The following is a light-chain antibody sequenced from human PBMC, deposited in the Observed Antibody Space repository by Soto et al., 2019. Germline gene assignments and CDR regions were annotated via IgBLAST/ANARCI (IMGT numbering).Light chain of an antibody. Sequence: IPMTQSPSSLSASVGGRVTITCRASQSILAYLNWYQVKLGKPPRLLIFSASNLQSGVPPRFNGSGSGTDFALTIGGVEPDDAATYYCQQTYATALTFVQGTNL. CDR3: QQTYATALT. V-gene: IGKV1-39*01. CDR1: QSILAY. CDR2: SAS. J-gene: IGKJ2*01.